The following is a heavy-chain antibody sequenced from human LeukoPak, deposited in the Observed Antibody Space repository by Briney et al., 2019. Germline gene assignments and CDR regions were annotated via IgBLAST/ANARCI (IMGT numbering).Heavy chain of an antibody. CDR2: FSGSGGGT. CDR3: ASTLREP. D-gene: IGHD2-2*01. J-gene: IGHJ5*02. CDR1: GFTFSSYA. Sequence: GGSLRLSCAASGFTFSSYAMSWVRQAPGKGLEWVSAFSGSGGGTYYADSVKGRFTISRDNAKNSLYLQMNSLRAEDTAVYYCASTLREPWGQGTLVTVSS. V-gene: IGHV3-23*01.